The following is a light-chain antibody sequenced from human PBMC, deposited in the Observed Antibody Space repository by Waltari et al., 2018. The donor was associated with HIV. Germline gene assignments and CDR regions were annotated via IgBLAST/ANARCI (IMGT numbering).Light chain of an antibody. CDR1: NIGSKT. J-gene: IGLJ2*01. Sequence: SFVLTQPPSMSVAPGKTASITCGGNNIGSKTVHWYQQKAGQAPLVVIYDNSDRPSGIPERFSCSNSGNTATLTITRVGAGDEADYYCQVWDSSSDHVVFGGGTKLTIL. CDR3: QVWDSSSDHVV. CDR2: DNS. V-gene: IGLV3-21*04.